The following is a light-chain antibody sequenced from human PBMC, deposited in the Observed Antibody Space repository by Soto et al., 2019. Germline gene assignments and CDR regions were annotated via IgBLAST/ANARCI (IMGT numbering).Light chain of an antibody. J-gene: IGLJ3*02. V-gene: IGLV1-51*01. CDR1: SSNIGSNF. CDR3: AAWDSFLSSGV. CDR2: DNN. Sequence: QSVLTQPPSASGTPGQRVTIFCSGSSSNIGSNFVYWYQQLPGTAPKLLIFDNNKRPSGIPDRFSASKSGASATLGITGLQAGDEAHYYCAAWDSFLSSGVFGGGTKLTVL.